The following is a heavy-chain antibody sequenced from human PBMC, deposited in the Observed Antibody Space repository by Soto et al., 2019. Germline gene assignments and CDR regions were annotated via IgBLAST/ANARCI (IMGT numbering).Heavy chain of an antibody. CDR1: GFTFDEYA. CDR2: SSWNSGSI. D-gene: IGHD3-10*01. CDR3: AKDIEPFGSGTLPYAMDV. J-gene: IGHJ6*01. Sequence: ESGGGLVEPGRSLRLSCAASGFTFDEYAMHWVRQAPGKGLEWVSGSSWNSGSIGYADSVKGRFTISRDNAKKSLFLQMNSLRPEDTALYFCAKDIEPFGSGTLPYAMDVWGQGTAVTVSS. V-gene: IGHV3-9*01.